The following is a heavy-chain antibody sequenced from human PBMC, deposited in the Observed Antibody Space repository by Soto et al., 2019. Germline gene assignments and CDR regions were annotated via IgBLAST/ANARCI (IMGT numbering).Heavy chain of an antibody. V-gene: IGHV3-74*03. CDR3: VRDMQLWRLGS. CDR2: INTDGSVA. CDR1: GRTFRSYL. Sequence: GGSLRLSCAASGRTFRSYLMHWVRQAPGKGLVWVSRINTDGSVAMYVDSVKGRFTISRDNAKNTLYLHMNSLRAEDTAVYYCVRDMQLWRLGSWGQGTLVTVSS. D-gene: IGHD2-21*01. J-gene: IGHJ4*02.